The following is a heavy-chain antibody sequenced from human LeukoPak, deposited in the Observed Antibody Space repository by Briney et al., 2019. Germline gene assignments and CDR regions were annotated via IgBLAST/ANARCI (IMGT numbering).Heavy chain of an antibody. Sequence: PGGSLRLSCAASGFTFSNIGMHWVRQAPGKGLEWVAFIRYDESKKYFADSVRGRFTISRDNSKNTMYLQMNSLSAEDTAVYYCAKDHFATPDYDFWSGYYIDYWGQGILVTVSS. D-gene: IGHD3-3*01. CDR1: GFTFSNIG. CDR3: AKDHFATPDYDFWSGYYIDY. CDR2: IRYDESKK. V-gene: IGHV3-30*02. J-gene: IGHJ4*02.